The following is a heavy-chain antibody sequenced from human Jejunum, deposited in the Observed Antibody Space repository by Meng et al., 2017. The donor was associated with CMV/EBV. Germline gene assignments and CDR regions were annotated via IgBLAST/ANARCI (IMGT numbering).Heavy chain of an antibody. CDR1: GASVSSGTAY. Sequence: TVSGASVSSGTAYWHWIRQPPGRGLEWIGYISYSGNTDYNPSLKSRLTMSVDTSKNQFSLKMNSVTAADTAVYYCASSGTYYTPFDSWGQGRLVTVSS. V-gene: IGHV4-61*01. J-gene: IGHJ4*02. CDR2: ISYSGNT. CDR3: ASSGTYYTPFDS. D-gene: IGHD1-26*01.